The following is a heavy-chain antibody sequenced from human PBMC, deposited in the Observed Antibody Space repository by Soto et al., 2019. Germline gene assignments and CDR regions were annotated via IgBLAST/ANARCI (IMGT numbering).Heavy chain of an antibody. CDR1: GFTFSSYW. V-gene: IGHV3-7*01. Sequence: EVQLVESGGGLVQPGWSLRLSCTASGFTFSSYWMTWVRQAPGKGLEWVANIYPGGSEKYYVESVKGRFTISRDNTRNSLSLQMNSLRAEDTAVYFCARDRGSGLYRAGSDYWGQGTQVTVSS. CDR3: ARDRGSGLYRAGSDY. D-gene: IGHD6-19*01. J-gene: IGHJ4*02. CDR2: IYPGGSEK.